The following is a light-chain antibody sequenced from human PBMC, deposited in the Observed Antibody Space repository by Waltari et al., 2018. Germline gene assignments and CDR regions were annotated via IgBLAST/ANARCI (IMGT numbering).Light chain of an antibody. CDR1: QSLGYSEGNFY. V-gene: IGKV2-30*01. J-gene: IGKJ2*01. Sequence: QSLGYSEGNFYLKWVQQRPGQSPGPLSFRVSNRHSGVADRFSGSGSGTDFTLKISRVEAEDVTVYYCMQGTHLPFTFGQGTRLEIK. CDR3: MQGTHLPFT. CDR2: RVS.